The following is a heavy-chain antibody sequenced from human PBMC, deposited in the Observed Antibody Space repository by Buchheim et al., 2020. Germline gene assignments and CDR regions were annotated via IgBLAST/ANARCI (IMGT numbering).Heavy chain of an antibody. V-gene: IGHV4-39*01. CDR3: VRVYSPSYYDFWSGYSKHFDY. J-gene: IGHJ4*02. CDR2: IYYSGST. Sequence: QLQLQESGPGLVKPSETLSLTCTVSGGSISSSSYYWGWIRQPPGKGLEWIGSIYYSGSTYYNPSLKSRVTISVDTSKNQFSLKLSSVTAADTAVYYCVRVYSPSYYDFWSGYSKHFDYWGQGTL. CDR1: GGSISSSSYY. D-gene: IGHD3-3*01.